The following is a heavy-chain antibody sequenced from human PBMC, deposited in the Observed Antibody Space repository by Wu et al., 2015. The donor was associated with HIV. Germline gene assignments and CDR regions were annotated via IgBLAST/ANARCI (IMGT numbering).Heavy chain of an antibody. CDR2: INPNSGGT. V-gene: IGHV1-2*02. CDR3: ARDPLRDEVVPAAIMRRVRYYYYYMDV. J-gene: IGHJ6*03. CDR1: GYTFTGYY. Sequence: QVQLVQSGAEVKKPGASVKVSCKASGYTFTGYYMHWVRQAPGQGLEWMGWINPNSGGTNYAQKFQGRVTMTRDTSISTAYMELSRLRSDDTAVYYCARDPLRDEVVPAAIMRRVRYYYYYMDVWGKGTTVTVSS. D-gene: IGHD2-2*01.